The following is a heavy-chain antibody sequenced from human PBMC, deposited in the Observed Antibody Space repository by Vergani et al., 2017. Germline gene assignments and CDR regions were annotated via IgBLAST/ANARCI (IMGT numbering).Heavy chain of an antibody. CDR3: AKARDPNCKGGNCYSYYYGLDL. J-gene: IGHJ6*02. V-gene: IGHV3-48*01. CDR2: VSTGTKSQ. CDR1: GFDFSSYI. Sequence: QLVESGGGWVQPGGSLRLSCVVSGFDFSSYIMNWVRQAPGKGLEWVSFVSTGTKSQSYAESVKGRFTISRDSAKNSLYLQMDSLRAEEAAVYYCAKARDPNCKGGNCYSYYYGLDLWGQGTTVTVSS. D-gene: IGHD2-21*01.